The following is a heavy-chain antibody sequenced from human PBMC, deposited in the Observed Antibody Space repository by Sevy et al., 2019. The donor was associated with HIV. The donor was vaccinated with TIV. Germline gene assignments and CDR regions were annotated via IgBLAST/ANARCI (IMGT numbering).Heavy chain of an antibody. CDR2: ISYDGSNK. CDR1: GFTFSSYA. CDR3: ARRVRGVITIDY. D-gene: IGHD3-10*01. Sequence: GGSLRLSCAASGFTFSSYAMHWVRQAPGKGLEWVAVISYDGSNKYYADSVKGRFTISRDNSKNTLYLQMNSLRAEDTAVYCCARRVRGVITIDYWGQGTLVTVSS. V-gene: IGHV3-30*04. J-gene: IGHJ4*02.